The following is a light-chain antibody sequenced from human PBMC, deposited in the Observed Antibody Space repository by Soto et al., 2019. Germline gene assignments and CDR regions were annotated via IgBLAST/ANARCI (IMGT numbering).Light chain of an antibody. CDR1: QSVSSSY. Sequence: EIVLTQSPGTLSLSPGERATFSCRASQSVSSSYLAWYQQKPGQAPRLLMYGASSRAAGIPDRFSGSGSGTDFTLTISRLEPEDFAVYYCQQYGSSPPLCTFGQGTKLEIK. CDR3: QQYGSSPPLCT. CDR2: GAS. J-gene: IGKJ2*02. V-gene: IGKV3-20*01.